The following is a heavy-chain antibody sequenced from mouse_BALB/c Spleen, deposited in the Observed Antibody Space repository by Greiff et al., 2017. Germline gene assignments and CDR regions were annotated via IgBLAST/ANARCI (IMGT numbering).Heavy chain of an antibody. CDR3: DAIYYGKDVGY. CDR2: IYPGNGDT. D-gene: IGHD2-1*01. J-gene: IGHJ2*01. Sequence: EVQLQQSGAELVRPGASVKLSCTASGFNFTDYYMRWVKQRPEQGLEWIGGIYPGNGDTDYAAKFQGKATMTADTSSTTAYLQLRSLTSEDTDDYYSDAIYYGKDVGYWGQGTTLTVSA. CDR1: GFNFTDYY. V-gene: IGHV14-4*02.